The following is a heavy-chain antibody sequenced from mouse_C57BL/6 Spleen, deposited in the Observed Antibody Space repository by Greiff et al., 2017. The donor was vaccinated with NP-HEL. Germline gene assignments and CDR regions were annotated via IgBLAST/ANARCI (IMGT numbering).Heavy chain of an antibody. CDR2: ISTDGSFI. V-gene: IGHV5-1*01. CDR3: LRRLHY. CDR1: GFTFSSYA. Sequence: EVMLVESGGGLVQPGGSRKLSCAASGFTFSSYAMSWVRQTPEKRLEWVAAISTDGSFIYYPDTVKGRFTISRDNAKNTLFLQVSSLRYEDTAMYYCLRRLHYWGQGTTLTVSS. J-gene: IGHJ2*01.